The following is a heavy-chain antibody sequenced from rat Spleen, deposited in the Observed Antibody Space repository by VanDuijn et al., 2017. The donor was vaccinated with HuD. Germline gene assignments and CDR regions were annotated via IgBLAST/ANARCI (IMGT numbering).Heavy chain of an antibody. D-gene: IGHD1-12*03. V-gene: IGHV5S23*01. Sequence: EVQLVESDGGLVQPGRSLKLSCAASGFTFSNYDMAWVRQAPTKGLEWVASISTGGSNTYYRDSVKGRFTISRDNAKSTLYLQMDSLRSEDTASYYCARHHYDGYYHGPVLGVMDAWGQGASVTVSS. CDR1: GFTFSNYD. CDR2: ISTGGSNT. CDR3: ARHHYDGYYHGPVLGVMDA. J-gene: IGHJ4*01.